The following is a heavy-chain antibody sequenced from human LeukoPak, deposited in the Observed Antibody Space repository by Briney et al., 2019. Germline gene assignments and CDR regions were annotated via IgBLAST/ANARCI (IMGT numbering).Heavy chain of an antibody. Sequence: SETLSLTCTVSGGSIRSSYYYWGWIRQPPGKGLEWIGYIYYSGSTNYNPSLKSRVTISVDTSKNQFSLKLSSVTAADTAVYYCARDQDVAYYDGSGPEGFDYWGQGTLVTVSS. CDR2: IYYSGST. V-gene: IGHV4-61*01. CDR3: ARDQDVAYYDGSGPEGFDY. D-gene: IGHD3-22*01. CDR1: GGSIRSSYYY. J-gene: IGHJ4*02.